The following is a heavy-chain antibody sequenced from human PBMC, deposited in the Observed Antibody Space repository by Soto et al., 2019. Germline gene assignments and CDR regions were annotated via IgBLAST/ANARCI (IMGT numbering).Heavy chain of an antibody. CDR1: GGTFSSYA. CDR3: ARGGAYGDYYFDY. Sequence: SVKVSCKASGGTFSSYAISWVRQAPGQGLEWMGGIIPIFGTANYAQKFQGRVTITADKSTSTAYMELSSLRSEDTAVYYCARGGAYGDYYFDYWGQRTLVTVSA. V-gene: IGHV1-69*06. J-gene: IGHJ4*02. CDR2: IIPIFGTA. D-gene: IGHD4-17*01.